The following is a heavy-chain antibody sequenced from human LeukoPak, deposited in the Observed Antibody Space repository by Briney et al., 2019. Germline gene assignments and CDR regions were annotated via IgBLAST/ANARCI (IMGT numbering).Heavy chain of an antibody. V-gene: IGHV1-2*02. J-gene: IGHJ5*02. Sequence: ASVKVSCKASGYTFTGYYMHWVRQAPGQGLEWMGWINPNSGGTNYAQKFQGRVTMTRDTSISTAYMELSRLRSDDTAVYYCARDDVYYDILTGYFFDPWGQGTPVTVSS. D-gene: IGHD3-9*01. CDR1: GYTFTGYY. CDR2: INPNSGGT. CDR3: ARDDVYYDILTGYFFDP.